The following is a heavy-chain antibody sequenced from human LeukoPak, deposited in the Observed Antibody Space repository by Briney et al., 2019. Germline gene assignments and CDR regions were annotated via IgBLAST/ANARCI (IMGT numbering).Heavy chain of an antibody. D-gene: IGHD2-15*01. CDR3: ARGTHCSGGSCYSYDY. J-gene: IGHJ4*02. CDR1: GGSVSSGSYY. Sequence: PSETLSLTCPVSGGSVSSGSYYWSWIRQPPGKGLEWIGYIYYSGSTSYNPSLKSRVTISVDTSKNQFSLKLSSVTAAGTAVYYCARGTHCSGGSCYSYDYWGQGTLVTVSS. CDR2: IYYSGST. V-gene: IGHV4-61*01.